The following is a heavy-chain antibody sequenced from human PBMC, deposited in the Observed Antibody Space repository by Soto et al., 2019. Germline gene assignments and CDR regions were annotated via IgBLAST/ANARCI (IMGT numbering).Heavy chain of an antibody. J-gene: IGHJ4*02. CDR1: GFTFSSYG. V-gene: IGHV3-30*18. D-gene: IGHD7-27*01. CDR2: ISYDGSNK. CDR3: AKERPIFNWGGSPLDN. Sequence: QVQLVESGGGVVQPGRSLRLSCAASGFTFSSYGMHGVRQAPGKGLEWVAGISYDGSNKYYADSVKGRFTISRDNSKNTLSLQLNSRRAEDTAVYYSAKERPIFNWGGSPLDNWGQGTLVTVSS.